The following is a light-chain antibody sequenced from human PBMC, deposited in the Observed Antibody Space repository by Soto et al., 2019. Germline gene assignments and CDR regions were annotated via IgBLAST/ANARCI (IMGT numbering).Light chain of an antibody. Sequence: DIPMTQSPSSLSASVGDRVTITCRASQSISSYLNWYQQKPGKAPKLLIYAASSLQSGVPSRFSGSGSGTDFTLTISSLQPEDFATYSCQQSYSTPPTFGGGTKVEIK. CDR3: QQSYSTPPT. CDR2: AAS. V-gene: IGKV1-39*01. J-gene: IGKJ4*01. CDR1: QSISSY.